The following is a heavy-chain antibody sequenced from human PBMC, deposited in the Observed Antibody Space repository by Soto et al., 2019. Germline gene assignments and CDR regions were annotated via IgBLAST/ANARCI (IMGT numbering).Heavy chain of an antibody. Sequence: GESLKISCKASGYTFASYWVGWVRQMPGKGLEWMGRIDPSDSYTNYSPSFQGHVTISVDMSISTAYTQCSSLKASDTAMYYCVRQPMTSHYWYFDVWGRGTLVTVSS. J-gene: IGHJ2*01. CDR2: IDPSDSYT. D-gene: IGHD2-21*02. CDR3: VRQPMTSHYWYFDV. V-gene: IGHV5-10-1*01. CDR1: GYTFASYW.